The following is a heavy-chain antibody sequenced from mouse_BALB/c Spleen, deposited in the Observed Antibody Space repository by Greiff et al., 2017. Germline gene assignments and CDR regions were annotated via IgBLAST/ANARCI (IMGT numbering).Heavy chain of an antibody. CDR3: NVYYRYEDWFAY. V-gene: IGHV14-4*02. CDR2: IDPENGDT. D-gene: IGHD2-14*01. CDR1: GYTFTDYA. Sequence: VQLKQSGAELVRPGVSVKISCKGSGYTFTDYAMHWVKQRPEQGLEWIGWIDPENGDTEYAPKFQGKATMTADTSSNTAYLQLSSLTSEDTAVYYCNVYYRYEDWFAYWGQGTLVTVSA. J-gene: IGHJ3*01.